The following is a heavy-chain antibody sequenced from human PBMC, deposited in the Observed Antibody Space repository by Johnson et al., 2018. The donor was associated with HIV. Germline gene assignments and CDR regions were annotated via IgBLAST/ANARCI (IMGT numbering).Heavy chain of an antibody. CDR3: ARAPSPGPGGAFDI. V-gene: IGHV3-53*01. CDR1: GFTVSSNY. CDR2: IYSGGST. J-gene: IGHJ3*02. Sequence: VQLVESGGGLIQPGGSLRLSCAASGFTVSSNYMSWVRQAPGKGLEWVSVIYSGGSTYYADSVKGRFTISRDNSKNTLYLQMNSLRAEDTALYYCARAPSPGPGGAFDIWGQGTMVTVSS.